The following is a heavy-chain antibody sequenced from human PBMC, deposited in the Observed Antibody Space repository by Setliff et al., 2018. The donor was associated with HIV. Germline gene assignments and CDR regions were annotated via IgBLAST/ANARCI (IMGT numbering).Heavy chain of an antibody. CDR3: MRGRSITIFGVAYFDF. D-gene: IGHD3-3*01. CDR2: VYHSGTT. J-gene: IGHJ4*01. CDR1: GYSISTAYY. V-gene: IGHV4-38-2*01. Sequence: PSETLSLTCAVSGYSISTAYYWGWIRQPPGKGLEWIGSVYHSGTTYYNPSLKSRVTISVDMSNNQFSLKVTSVTAADTAVYYCMRGRSITIFGVAYFDFWGXGTQVTVSS.